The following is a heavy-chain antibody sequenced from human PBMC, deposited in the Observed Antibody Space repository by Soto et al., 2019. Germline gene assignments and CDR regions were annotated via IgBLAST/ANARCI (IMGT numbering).Heavy chain of an antibody. J-gene: IGHJ3*02. V-gene: IGHV1-18*01. CDR1: GYTFASNG. Sequence: ASVKVSCKASGYTFASNGISWVRQAPGQGLEWMGWINTYNGNTKYAQKLQGRVTMTTDTPTSTAYMELSSLRSEDTAVYYCARTENYYDSSAKGAFDIWGQGTMVTVSS. CDR2: INTYNGNT. D-gene: IGHD3-22*01. CDR3: ARTENYYDSSAKGAFDI.